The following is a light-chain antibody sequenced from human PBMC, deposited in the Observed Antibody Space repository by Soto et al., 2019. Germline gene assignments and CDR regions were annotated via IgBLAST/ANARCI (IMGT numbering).Light chain of an antibody. J-gene: IGLJ3*02. V-gene: IGLV3-1*01. CDR1: KLGDKY. Sequence: SYELTQPPSVSVSPGQTASITCSGDKLGDKYVSWYQQKPGQSPVVVIYKDSKWPSGIPERFSGSNSGNTATLTISGTQAMDEADYYCQAWDTSTAGGVFGGGTKLTVL. CDR2: KDS. CDR3: QAWDTSTAGGV.